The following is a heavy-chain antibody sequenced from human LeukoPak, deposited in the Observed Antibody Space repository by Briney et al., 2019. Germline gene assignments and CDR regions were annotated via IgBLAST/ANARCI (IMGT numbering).Heavy chain of an antibody. J-gene: IGHJ4*02. CDR2: LAAASGTR. CDR3: AKDKVPDSKWDIDY. Sequence: GGSLRLSCAASGFLFSTYTVNWVRQAPGQGLEWVAALAAASGTRYYANSVKGRFTISRDNSKNTVFLQMNSLRVEDTAVYYCAKDKVPDSKWDIDYWGQGTLVTVSS. V-gene: IGHV3-23*01. CDR1: GFLFSTYT. D-gene: IGHD1-26*01.